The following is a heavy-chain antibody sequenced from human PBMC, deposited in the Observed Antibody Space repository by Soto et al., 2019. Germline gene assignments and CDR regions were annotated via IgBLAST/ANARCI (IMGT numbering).Heavy chain of an antibody. J-gene: IGHJ4*02. V-gene: IGHV1-18*01. Sequence: QVQLVQSGAEVKKPGASVKVSCKASGYTFTSFGINWVRQAPGQGLEWMGRISAYNGNTKYVQKFKGGATMTTDTPTSTAYMELRSLRSDDTAVYYCARDAAAGLNDYWGQGTLVTVSS. CDR3: ARDAAAGLNDY. CDR2: ISAYNGNT. D-gene: IGHD6-13*01. CDR1: GYTFTSFG.